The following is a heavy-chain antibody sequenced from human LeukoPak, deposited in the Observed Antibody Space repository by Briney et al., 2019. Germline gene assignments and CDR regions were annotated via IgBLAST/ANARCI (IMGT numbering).Heavy chain of an antibody. V-gene: IGHV4-34*01. CDR3: ARHKLRSVSFDP. J-gene: IGHJ5*02. Sequence: LRLSCAASGFTFSDYYMSWIRQAPGKGLEWVGEINYSGATNYNPALKSRVTTSVDTSKNQFFLNLTSVTAADTAVYYCARHKLRSVSFDPWGQGTLVTV. CDR1: GFTFSDYY. D-gene: IGHD3-16*01. CDR2: INYSGAT.